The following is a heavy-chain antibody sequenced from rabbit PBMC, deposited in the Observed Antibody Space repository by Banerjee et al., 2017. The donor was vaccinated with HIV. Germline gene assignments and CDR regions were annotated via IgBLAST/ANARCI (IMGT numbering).Heavy chain of an antibody. J-gene: IGHJ4*01. V-gene: IGHV1S40*01. CDR2: IVAGSSGST. CDR3: ARYEGSNYHKL. D-gene: IGHD8-1*01. CDR1: GFSFSSSYW. Sequence: QSLEESGGDLVKPGASLTLTCTASGFSFSSSYWICWVRQAPGKGLEWIACIVAGSSGSTVYASWAKGRFSISKTSSTTVTLQMTSLTAADTAMYFCARYEGSNYHKLWGPGTLVTVS.